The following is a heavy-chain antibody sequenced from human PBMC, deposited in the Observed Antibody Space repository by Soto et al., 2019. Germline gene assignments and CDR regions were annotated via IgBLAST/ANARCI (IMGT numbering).Heavy chain of an antibody. J-gene: IGHJ4*02. Sequence: QVQLVQSGAEVKKTGSSVKVSCKASGGTFSSYTISWVRQAPGQGLEWMGRIIPMFGIANYAQKFQGRVTITADKSTSTAYMELSSLRSEDTAVHYCARGYGDSYDYWGQGTLVTVSS. CDR3: ARGYGDSYDY. V-gene: IGHV1-69*02. CDR1: GGTFSSYT. CDR2: IIPMFGIA. D-gene: IGHD4-17*01.